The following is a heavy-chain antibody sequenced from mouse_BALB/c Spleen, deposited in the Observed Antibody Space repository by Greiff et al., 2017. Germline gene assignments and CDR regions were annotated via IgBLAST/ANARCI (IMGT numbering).Heavy chain of an antibody. D-gene: IGHD2-4*01. J-gene: IGHJ3*01. V-gene: IGHV5-17*02. CDR2: ISSGSSTI. Sequence: EVMLVESGGGLVQPGGSRKLSCAASGFTFSSFGMHWVRQAPEKGLEWVAYISSGSSTIYYADTVKGRFTISRDNPKNTLFLQMTSLRSEDTAMYYCARGTMIPWFAYWGQGTLVTVSA. CDR1: GFTFSSFG. CDR3: ARGTMIPWFAY.